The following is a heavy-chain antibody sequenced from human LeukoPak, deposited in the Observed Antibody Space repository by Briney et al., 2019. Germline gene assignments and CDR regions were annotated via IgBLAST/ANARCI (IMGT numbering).Heavy chain of an antibody. CDR1: GGSISNYY. D-gene: IGHD6-19*01. J-gene: IGHJ1*01. Sequence: SETLSLTCAVSGGSISNYYWGWIRQPPGKELEWIGYIYYSGSTNYNPSLKSQVTISVDTSKNQFSLRLSSVTAADTAVYFCARPDSSGWYLQHWGQGTLVTVSS. CDR3: ARPDSSGWYLQH. CDR2: IYYSGST. V-gene: IGHV4-59*01.